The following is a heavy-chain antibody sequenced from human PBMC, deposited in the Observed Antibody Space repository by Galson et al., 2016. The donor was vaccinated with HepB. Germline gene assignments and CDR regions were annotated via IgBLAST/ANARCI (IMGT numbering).Heavy chain of an antibody. CDR1: GFTFSSFV. Sequence: SLRLSCAASGFTFSSFVMSWVRQAPGKGLEWVSVISGSSTSINYADSVKGRFAISRDNSRNTLYMQMNSLRDDATAVYYCATVLNSRWGDLFDNWSQGTLVTVST. CDR3: ATVLNSRWGDLFDN. V-gene: IGHV3-23*01. CDR2: ISGSSTSI. D-gene: IGHD4-11*01. J-gene: IGHJ4*02.